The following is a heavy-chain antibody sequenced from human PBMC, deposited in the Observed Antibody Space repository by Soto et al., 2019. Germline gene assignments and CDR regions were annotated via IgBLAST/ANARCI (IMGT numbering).Heavy chain of an antibody. J-gene: IGHJ6*02. Sequence: ASVKVSCKASGGTFSSYAISWVRQAPGQGLEWMGGIIPIFGTANYAQKFQGRVTITADESTSTAYMELSSLRSEDTAVYYCARNDCGGDCYSFNYYYGMDVWGQGTTVTVSS. CDR1: GGTFSSYA. CDR2: IIPIFGTA. CDR3: ARNDCGGDCYSFNYYYGMDV. D-gene: IGHD2-21*02. V-gene: IGHV1-69*13.